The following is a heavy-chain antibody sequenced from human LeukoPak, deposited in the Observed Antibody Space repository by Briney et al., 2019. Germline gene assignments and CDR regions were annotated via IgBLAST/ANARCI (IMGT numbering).Heavy chain of an antibody. CDR1: GGSISGYY. Sequence: PSETLSLTCTVSGGSISGYYWSWIRQPPGKGLEWIGEINHSGSTNYNPSLKSRVTISVDTSKNQFSLKLSSVTAADTAVYYCARVRRITMVRGAEFDYWGQGTLVTVSS. D-gene: IGHD3-10*01. CDR3: ARVRRITMVRGAEFDY. J-gene: IGHJ4*02. V-gene: IGHV4-34*01. CDR2: INHSGST.